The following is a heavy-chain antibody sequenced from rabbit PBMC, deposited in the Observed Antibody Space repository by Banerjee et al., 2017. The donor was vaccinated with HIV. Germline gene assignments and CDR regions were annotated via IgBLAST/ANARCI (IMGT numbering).Heavy chain of an antibody. D-gene: IGHD6-1*01. V-gene: IGHV1S45*01. J-gene: IGHJ4*01. CDR1: GFDFSRYG. Sequence: QQQLVESGGGLVQPGGSLKLSCKASGFDFSRYGVSWVRQAPGKGLEWIGYIDPIFTSTYYASWAKGRFTISKTSSTTVTLQMTSLTAADTAIYFCARESIYNGDADDKAFNLWGPGTLVTVS. CDR3: ARESIYNGDADDKAFNL. CDR2: IDPIFTST.